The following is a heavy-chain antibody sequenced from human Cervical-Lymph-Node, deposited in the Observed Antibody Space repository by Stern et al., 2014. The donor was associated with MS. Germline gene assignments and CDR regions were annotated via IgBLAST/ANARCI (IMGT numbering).Heavy chain of an antibody. CDR3: ARRHCSSRRCGWFDP. CDR1: GYSFTSYW. Sequence: VQLGQSGAEVKKPGESLKISCKGSGYSFTSYWIGWVRQMPGKGLEWMGLINPGDSDTRYSPSFQGQVTISADKSISTAYLQWSSLKASDTAMYYCARRHCSSRRCGWFDPWGQGTLVTVSS. D-gene: IGHD2-2*01. J-gene: IGHJ5*02. CDR2: INPGDSDT. V-gene: IGHV5-51*01.